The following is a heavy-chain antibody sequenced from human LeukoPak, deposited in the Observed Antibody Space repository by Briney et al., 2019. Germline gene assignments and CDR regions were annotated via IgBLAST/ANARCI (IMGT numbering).Heavy chain of an antibody. CDR2: ISSSGSTI. Sequence: GRSLRLSCAASGFTFSSYEMNWVRQAPGKGLEWVSYISSSGSTIYYADSVKGRFTISRDNAKNSLYLQMNSLRAEDTAVYYCAPRGITGTYWFDPWGQGTLVTVSS. CDR1: GFTFSSYE. CDR3: APRGITGTYWFDP. D-gene: IGHD1-7*01. J-gene: IGHJ5*02. V-gene: IGHV3-48*03.